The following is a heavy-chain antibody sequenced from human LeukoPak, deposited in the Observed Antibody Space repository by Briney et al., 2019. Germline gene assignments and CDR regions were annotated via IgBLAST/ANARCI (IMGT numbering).Heavy chain of an antibody. V-gene: IGHV3-30*04. Sequence: GRSLRLSCAASGFTFSSYAMHWVHQAPGKGLEWVAVIPYDGSNKYYADSVKGRFTISRDNSKNTLYLQMNSLRAEDTAVYYCARDLIWFGELLLDYWGQGTLVTVSS. CDR3: ARDLIWFGELLLDY. D-gene: IGHD3-10*01. J-gene: IGHJ4*02. CDR2: IPYDGSNK. CDR1: GFTFSSYA.